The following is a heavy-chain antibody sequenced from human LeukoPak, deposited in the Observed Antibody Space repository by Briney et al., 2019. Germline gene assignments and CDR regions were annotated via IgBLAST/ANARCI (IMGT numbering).Heavy chain of an antibody. J-gene: IGHJ4*02. CDR2: IKEDGSEK. Sequence: GGSLRLSWATSGFTLSSYWVRSVRQAAGKGTEWVANIKEDGSEKYFLDSVKGRFTISRAKAKSSLYLQMNSLRAGQTAVYYCAGEYSGSYYIWGQGTLVTVSS. CDR1: GFTLSSYW. CDR3: AGEYSGSYYI. V-gene: IGHV3-7*01. D-gene: IGHD1-26*01.